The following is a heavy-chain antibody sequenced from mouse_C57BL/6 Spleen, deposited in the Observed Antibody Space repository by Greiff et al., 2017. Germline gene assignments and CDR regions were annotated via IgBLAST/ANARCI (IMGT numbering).Heavy chain of an antibody. CDR3: ARQTTRYDDDAYAMDY. CDR2: ISSGGSYT. CDR1: GFTFSSYG. V-gene: IGHV5-6*01. J-gene: IGHJ4*01. D-gene: IGHD2-4*01. Sequence: EVKLMESGGDLVKPGGSLKLSCAASGFTFSSYGMSWVRQTPDKRLEWVASISSGGSYTYYPASVKGRFTISRDNAKNTLYLQMSSLKSEDTAMYYCARQTTRYDDDAYAMDYWGQGTSVTVSS.